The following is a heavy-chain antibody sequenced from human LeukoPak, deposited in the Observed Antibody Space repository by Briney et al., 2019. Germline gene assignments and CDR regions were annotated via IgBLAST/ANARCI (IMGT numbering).Heavy chain of an antibody. CDR2: TSSSSSYT. CDR3: ARENLELRGGYYY. V-gene: IGHV3-11*06. D-gene: IGHD1-7*01. Sequence: PGGSLGLSCAASGFTFSHYYMSWIRQAPGKGLEWVSYTSSSSSYTNYADSVKGRFTISRDNAKNSLYLQMNSLRAEDTAVYYRARENLELRGGYYYWGQGTLVTVSS. CDR1: GFTFSHYY. J-gene: IGHJ4*02.